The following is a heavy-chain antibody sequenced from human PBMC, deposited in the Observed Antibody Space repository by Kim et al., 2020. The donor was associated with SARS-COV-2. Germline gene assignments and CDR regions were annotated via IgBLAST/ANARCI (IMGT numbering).Heavy chain of an antibody. CDR2: ISSSSSYI. J-gene: IGHJ6*02. V-gene: IGHV3-21*01. CDR3: AREESIVVVVAATSTWCYGMDV. CDR1: GFTFSSYS. Sequence: GGSLRLSCAASGFTFSSYSMNWVRQAPGKGLEWVSSISSSSSYIYYADSVKGRFTISRDNAKNSLYLQMNSLRAEDTAVYYCAREESIVVVVAATSTWCYGMDVWGQGTTVTVSS. D-gene: IGHD2-15*01.